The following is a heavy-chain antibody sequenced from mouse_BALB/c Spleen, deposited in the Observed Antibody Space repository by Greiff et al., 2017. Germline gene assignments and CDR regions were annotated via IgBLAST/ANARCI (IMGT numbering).Heavy chain of an antibody. CDR2: ISSGSSTI. CDR3: ARWAGYAMDY. Sequence: DVMLVESGGGLVQPGGSRKLSCAASGFTFSSFGMHWVRQAPEKGLEWVAYISSGSSTIYYADTVKGRFTISRDNPKNTLFLQMTSLRSEDTAMYYCARWAGYAMDYWGQGTSVTVSS. V-gene: IGHV5-17*02. J-gene: IGHJ4*01. D-gene: IGHD3-3*01. CDR1: GFTFSSFG.